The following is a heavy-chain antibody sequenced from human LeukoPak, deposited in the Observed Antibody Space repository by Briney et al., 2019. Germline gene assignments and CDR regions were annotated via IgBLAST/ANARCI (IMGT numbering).Heavy chain of an antibody. V-gene: IGHV1-46*01. J-gene: IGHJ4*02. D-gene: IGHD5/OR15-5a*01. CDR1: GYIFTSYY. CDR3: AGSFYDLLVYFDY. Sequence: ASVKVSCKASGYIFTSYYIHWVRQAPRQGLEWMGVINPSGDTTTYAQKFQGRVTMTRDMSTSTVYMELSSLRSEDTAVYYCAGSFYDLLVYFDYWGQGTLVTVSS. CDR2: INPSGDTT.